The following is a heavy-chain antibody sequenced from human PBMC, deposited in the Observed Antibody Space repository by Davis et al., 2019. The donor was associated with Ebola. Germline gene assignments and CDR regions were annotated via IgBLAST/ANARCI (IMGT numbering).Heavy chain of an antibody. CDR3: AKALGWLHDAFDI. D-gene: IGHD5-24*01. Sequence: PGGSLRLSCAASGFTFSSYGMHWVRQAPGKGLEWVAVISYDGSNKYYADSVKGRFTISRDNSKNTLYLQMNSLRAEDTAVYYCAKALGWLHDAFDIWGQGTMVTVSS. V-gene: IGHV3-30*18. J-gene: IGHJ3*02. CDR1: GFTFSSYG. CDR2: ISYDGSNK.